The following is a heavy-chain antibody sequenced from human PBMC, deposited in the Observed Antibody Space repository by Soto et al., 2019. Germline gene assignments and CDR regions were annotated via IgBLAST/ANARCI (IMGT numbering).Heavy chain of an antibody. CDR3: ARGRDCQLLGICAVMDV. V-gene: IGHV4-34*01. CDR1: GGSFSGYY. Sequence: SETLSLTCAVYGGSFSGYYWSWIRQPPGKGLEWIGEINHSGSTNYNPSLKSRVTISVDTSKNQFSLKLSSVTAADTAVYYCARGRDCQLLGICAVMDVWGQGTTVTVSS. J-gene: IGHJ6*02. CDR2: INHSGST. D-gene: IGHD2-21*02.